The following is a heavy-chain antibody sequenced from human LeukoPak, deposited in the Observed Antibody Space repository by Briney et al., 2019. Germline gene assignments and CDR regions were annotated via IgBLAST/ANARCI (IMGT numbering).Heavy chain of an antibody. CDR3: ARGDYCSSTSCYRPTDAFDI. CDR2: IYPGDSDT. V-gene: IGHV5-51*01. J-gene: IGHJ3*02. CDR1: GYSFTSYW. D-gene: IGHD2-2*02. Sequence: GESLKISCKGSGYSFTSYWIGWVRQMPGKGLEWKGIIYPGDSDTRYSPSFQGQVTISADKSISTAYLQWSSLKASDTAMYYCARGDYCSSTSCYRPTDAFDIWGQGTMVTVSS.